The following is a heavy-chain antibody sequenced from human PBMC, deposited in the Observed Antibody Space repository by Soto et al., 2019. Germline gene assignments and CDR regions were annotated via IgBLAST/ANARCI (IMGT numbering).Heavy chain of an antibody. CDR1: GVTVSDYP. V-gene: IGHV3-30-3*02. CDR2: MFRDENNK. Sequence: QVQVVESGGGVVQPGRSLRLSCAVSGVTVSDYPLHWVRQAPGKGLEWVAVMFRDENNKRYADSVKGRFTISRDNSKNTLYLQMDSLRPDDTAVYYCAKSTDNWGQCTLVTVSS. J-gene: IGHJ1*01. CDR3: AKSTDN.